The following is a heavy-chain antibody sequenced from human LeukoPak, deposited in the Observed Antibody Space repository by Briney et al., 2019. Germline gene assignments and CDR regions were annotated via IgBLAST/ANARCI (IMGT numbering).Heavy chain of an antibody. J-gene: IGHJ4*02. CDR3: ARGSVSQYHLYFDY. CDR2: IYYSGST. D-gene: IGHD2-2*01. Sequence: SETLSLTCTVSGGSISSGGYYWSWIRQHTGKGLEWIGYIYYSGSTYYNPSLKSRVTISVDTSKNQFSLKLSSVTAADTAVYYCARGSVSQYHLYFDYWGQGTLVTVSS. CDR1: GGSISSGGYY. V-gene: IGHV4-31*03.